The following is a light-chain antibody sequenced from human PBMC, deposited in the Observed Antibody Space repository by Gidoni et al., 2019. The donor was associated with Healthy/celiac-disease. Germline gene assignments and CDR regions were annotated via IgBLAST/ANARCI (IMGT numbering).Light chain of an antibody. V-gene: IGLV6-57*03. Sequence: NFMLPPPHPVSASPGKTVTISCTRSSGSIPSHYVQWYQQRPGSAPTTVIYEDNQRPSGVPDRFSGSIDSSFNSASLTISGLKAEDEADYYCQSYDSSNHWVFGGWTKLTVL. CDR1: SGSIPSHY. J-gene: IGLJ3*02. CDR3: QSYDSSNHWV. CDR2: EDN.